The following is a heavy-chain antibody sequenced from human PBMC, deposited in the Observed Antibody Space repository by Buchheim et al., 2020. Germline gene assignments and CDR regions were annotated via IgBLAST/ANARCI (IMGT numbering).Heavy chain of an antibody. J-gene: IGHJ6*02. CDR1: GYSFTSYW. Sequence: EVQLVQSGAEVKKPGESLRISCKGSGYSFTSYWISWVRQMPGKGLEWMGRIDPSDSYTNYSPSFQGHVTISADKSISTAYPQWSSLKASDTAIYYCARSLNMDFWSGSLLLLGMDVWGQGTT. D-gene: IGHD3-3*01. CDR2: IDPSDSYT. V-gene: IGHV5-10-1*03. CDR3: ARSLNMDFWSGSLLLLGMDV.